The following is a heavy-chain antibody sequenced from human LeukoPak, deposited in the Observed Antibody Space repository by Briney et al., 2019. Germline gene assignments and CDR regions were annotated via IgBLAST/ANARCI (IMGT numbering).Heavy chain of an antibody. J-gene: IGHJ3*02. CDR3: AKPWATVTTPGAVDI. Sequence: PGGSLRLSCAASGFTFDDYAMHWVRQAPGKGLEWVSGISWNSGSIGYADSVKGRFTISRDNAKNSLYLQMNSLRAEDTALYYCAKPWATVTTPGAVDIWGQGTMVTVSS. V-gene: IGHV3-9*01. CDR1: GFTFDDYA. CDR2: ISWNSGSI. D-gene: IGHD4-17*01.